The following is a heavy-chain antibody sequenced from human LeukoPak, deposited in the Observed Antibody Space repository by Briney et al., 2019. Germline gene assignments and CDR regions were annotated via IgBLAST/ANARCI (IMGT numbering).Heavy chain of an antibody. CDR3: VKDLDNHYYQTLFDY. Sequence: GGSLRLSCVVSGFTFSSYGFHWVRQAPGKGLEWVAGISYDGSNEFYADSVKGRFTISRDNPKNTVYLQMNSLRAEDTAVYYCVKDLDNHYYQTLFDYWGQGTLVTVSS. D-gene: IGHD1-14*01. CDR1: GFTFSSYG. CDR2: ISYDGSNE. J-gene: IGHJ4*02. V-gene: IGHV3-30*18.